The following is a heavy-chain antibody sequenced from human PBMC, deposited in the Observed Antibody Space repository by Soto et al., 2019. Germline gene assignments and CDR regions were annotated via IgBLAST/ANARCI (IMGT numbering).Heavy chain of an antibody. CDR1: GFTFSSYA. CDR2: ISGSGGST. D-gene: IGHD1-26*01. J-gene: IGHJ4*02. Sequence: GGSLRLSCAASGFTFSSYAMSWVRQAPGKGLEWVSAISGSGGSTGYADSVKGRFTISRDNAKNSLYLQMNSLRAEDTAFYYCVRGASLNFDYWGQGTLVTVS. CDR3: VRGASLNFDY. V-gene: IGHV3-23*01.